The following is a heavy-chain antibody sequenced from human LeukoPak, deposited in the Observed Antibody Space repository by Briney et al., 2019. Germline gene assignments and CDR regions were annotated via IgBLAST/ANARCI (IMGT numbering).Heavy chain of an antibody. CDR1: GGTFSSYD. Sequence: AASVNVSCKASGGTFSSYDISWVRQAPGQGLEWMGGIIPIFGTANYAQKFQGRVTITADESTSTAYMELSSLRSEDTAVYYCANRRRASRGYGMDVWGQGITVTVSS. CDR2: IIPIFGTA. J-gene: IGHJ6*02. V-gene: IGHV1-69*01. D-gene: IGHD1-1*01. CDR3: ANRRRASRGYGMDV.